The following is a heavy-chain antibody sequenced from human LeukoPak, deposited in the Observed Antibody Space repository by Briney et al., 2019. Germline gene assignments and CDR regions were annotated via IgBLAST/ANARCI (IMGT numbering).Heavy chain of an antibody. Sequence: SETLSLTCAVYGGSFSGYYWSWIRQPPGKGLEWIGEINHSGSTNYNPPLKSRVTISVDTSENQFSLKLSSVTAADTAVYYCARGKAIGTLDYWGQGTLVTVSP. CDR1: GGSFSGYY. CDR2: INHSGST. V-gene: IGHV4-34*01. CDR3: ARGKAIGTLDY. J-gene: IGHJ4*02.